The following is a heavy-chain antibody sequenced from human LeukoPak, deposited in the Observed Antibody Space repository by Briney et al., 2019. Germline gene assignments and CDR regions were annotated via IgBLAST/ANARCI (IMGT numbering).Heavy chain of an antibody. Sequence: ASVKVSYKASGYTFTSYDINWVRQATGQGLEWMGWMNPNSGNTGYAQKFQGRVTMTRNTSISTAYMELSSLRSEDTAVYYCARGSPIVGSRRLDYWGQGTLVTVSS. D-gene: IGHD1-26*01. V-gene: IGHV1-8*01. CDR3: ARGSPIVGSRRLDY. CDR2: MNPNSGNT. J-gene: IGHJ4*02. CDR1: GYTFTSYD.